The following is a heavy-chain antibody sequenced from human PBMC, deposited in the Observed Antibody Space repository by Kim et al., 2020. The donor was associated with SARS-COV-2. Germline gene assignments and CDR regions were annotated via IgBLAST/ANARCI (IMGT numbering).Heavy chain of an antibody. CDR2: IYYSGST. D-gene: IGHD3-10*01. CDR3: ARDHYYGSGSYCDY. CDR1: GGSISSSSYY. J-gene: IGHJ4*02. Sequence: SETLSLTCTVSGGSISSSSYYWGWIRQPPGKGLEWIGSIYYSGSTYYNPSLKSRVTISVDTSKNQFSLKLSSVTAADTAVYYCARDHYYGSGSYCDYWGQGTLVTVSS. V-gene: IGHV4-39*07.